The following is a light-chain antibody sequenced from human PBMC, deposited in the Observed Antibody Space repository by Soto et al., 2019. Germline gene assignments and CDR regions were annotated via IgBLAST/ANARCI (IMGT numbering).Light chain of an antibody. CDR2: ATS. CDR1: QSVGGSF. CDR3: QQYGGSPMYT. V-gene: IGKV3-20*01. J-gene: IGKJ2*01. Sequence: EIVLTQSPGTLSLSPGERATLSCRASQSVGGSFLAWYQQKPGQAPRLLIHATSSRATGIPDRFSGSGSVTDFTLTISRLEPEDFAVYYCQQYGGSPMYTFGQGTKVDIK.